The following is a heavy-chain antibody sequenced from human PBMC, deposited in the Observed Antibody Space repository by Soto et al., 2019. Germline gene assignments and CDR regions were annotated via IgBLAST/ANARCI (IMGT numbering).Heavy chain of an antibody. J-gene: IGHJ3*02. V-gene: IGHV1-24*01. CDR3: ATQGYCSGGSCYGALDAFDI. D-gene: IGHD2-15*01. CDR2: FDPEDGET. CDR1: GYTLTELS. Sequence: GASVKVSCKVSGYTLTELSMHWVRQAPGKGLELMGGFDPEDGETIYAQKFQGRVTMTEDTSTDTAYMELSSLRSEDTAVYYCATQGYCSGGSCYGALDAFDIWGQGTMVTVS.